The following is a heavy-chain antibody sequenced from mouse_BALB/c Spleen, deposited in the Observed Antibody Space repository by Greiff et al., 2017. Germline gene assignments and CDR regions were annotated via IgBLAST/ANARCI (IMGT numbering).Heavy chain of an antibody. Sequence: EVQGVESGGGLVKPGGSLKLSCAASGFTFSDYYMYWVRQTPEKRLEWVATISDGGSYTYYPDSVKGRFTISRDNAKNNLYLQMSSLKSEDTAMYYCTRGGGYDERRWFAYWGQGTLVTVSA. CDR1: GFTFSDYY. CDR3: TRGGGYDERRWFAY. CDR2: ISDGGSYT. J-gene: IGHJ3*01. V-gene: IGHV5-4*02. D-gene: IGHD2-2*01.